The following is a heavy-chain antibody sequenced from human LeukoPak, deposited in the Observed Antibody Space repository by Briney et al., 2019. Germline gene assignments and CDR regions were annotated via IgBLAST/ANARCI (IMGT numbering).Heavy chain of an antibody. Sequence: PGGSLRLSCAASGLTVSKNYMSWVRQAPGKGLESVSVIYSGGSTYYADSVRGRFTISRDNSKNTLYLQMNSLRVEDTAVYYCARVRYDSSGYYSIYDYWGQGTLVTVSS. CDR1: GLTVSKNY. J-gene: IGHJ4*02. CDR3: ARVRYDSSGYYSIYDY. D-gene: IGHD3-22*01. CDR2: IYSGGST. V-gene: IGHV3-53*01.